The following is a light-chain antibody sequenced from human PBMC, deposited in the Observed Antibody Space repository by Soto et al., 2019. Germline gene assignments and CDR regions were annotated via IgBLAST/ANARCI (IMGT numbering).Light chain of an antibody. V-gene: IGLV2-11*01. CDR2: DVS. J-gene: IGLJ3*02. CDR1: SSDVGDYNY. Sequence: QSALTQPRSVSGSPGQSVTISCTGTSSDVGDYNYVSWYQQYPGKAPKLVIYDVSKRPSGVPDRFYGSNSGNTASLTISGLQAEDEADYYCCSFAGSYTFWVFGGGTKLTVL. CDR3: CSFAGSYTFWV.